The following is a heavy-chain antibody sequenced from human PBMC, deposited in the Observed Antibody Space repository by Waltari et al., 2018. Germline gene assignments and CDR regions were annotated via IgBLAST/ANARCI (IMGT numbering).Heavy chain of an antibody. D-gene: IGHD4-17*01. CDR2: IIPIFGTA. Sequence: QVQLVQSGAEVKKPGSSVKVSCKASGGTFSRYAISWVRQAPGQGLEWMGGIIPIFGTANYAQKFQGRVTITTDESTSTAYMELSSLRSEDTAVYYCARDNGHDYGDYGENAFDIWGQGTMVTVSS. CDR3: ARDNGHDYGDYGENAFDI. J-gene: IGHJ3*02. V-gene: IGHV1-69*05. CDR1: GGTFSRYA.